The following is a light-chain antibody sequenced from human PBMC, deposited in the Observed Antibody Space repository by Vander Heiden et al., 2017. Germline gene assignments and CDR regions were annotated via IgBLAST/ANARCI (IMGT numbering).Light chain of an antibody. J-gene: IGLJ3*02. CDR2: GNS. CDR1: SPNIGAGYD. Sequence: QSVLTPPPSVSGAPGQRVTISCTGSSPNIGAGYDVHWYQQLPGTAPKLLIYGNSNRPSGVPDLFSGSKSGTSASLAITGLQAEDEADYYCQAYDSSLSGSVFGGGTKLTVL. V-gene: IGLV1-40*01. CDR3: QAYDSSLSGSV.